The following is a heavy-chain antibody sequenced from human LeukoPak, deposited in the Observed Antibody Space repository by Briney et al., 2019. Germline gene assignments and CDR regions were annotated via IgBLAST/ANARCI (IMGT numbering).Heavy chain of an antibody. V-gene: IGHV3-23*01. J-gene: IGHJ5*02. CDR2: ISGSGGNT. Sequence: GGSLRLSCAVYGFTSSSYAMSWVRQAPGKGLEWVSDISGSGGNTYYADSVKGRFTISRDNSKNTLYLQMNSLRAEDTAVYYCANPPTVTKTRFDPWGQGTLVTVSS. CDR3: ANPPTVTKTRFDP. CDR1: GFTSSSYA. D-gene: IGHD4-11*01.